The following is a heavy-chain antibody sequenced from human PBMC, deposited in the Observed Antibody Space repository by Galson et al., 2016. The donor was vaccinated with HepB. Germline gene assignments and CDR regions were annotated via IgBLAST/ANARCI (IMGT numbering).Heavy chain of an antibody. D-gene: IGHD2-2*01. Sequence: SETLSLTCAVSGASISDSNWWTWVRQVPEKGLEWIGEIYHTGTSNNNPFLSSRFTLSVDKSRNEFSLNVTSVTAADTAVYYWARASIIPGARMIFDPWGQGTLVTVSS. CDR1: GASISDSNW. CDR3: ARASIIPGARMIFDP. J-gene: IGHJ5*02. CDR2: IYHTGTS. V-gene: IGHV4-4*02.